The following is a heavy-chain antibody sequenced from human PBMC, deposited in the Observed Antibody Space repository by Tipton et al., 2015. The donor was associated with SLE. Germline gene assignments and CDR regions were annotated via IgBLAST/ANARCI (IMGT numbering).Heavy chain of an antibody. CDR2: ISYTETT. J-gene: IGHJ5*02. CDR1: GVSISSASYH. D-gene: IGHD2-21*01. CDR3: ARAGGGDSNWFDP. V-gene: IGHV4-61*01. Sequence: TLSLPCTVSGVSISSASYHWSWLRQPPGKGLEWIGYISYTETTKYNPSLESRVIISVDTSKNQFSLRLSSVTAADTAMYYCARAGGGDSNWFDPWGQGTLVTVSS.